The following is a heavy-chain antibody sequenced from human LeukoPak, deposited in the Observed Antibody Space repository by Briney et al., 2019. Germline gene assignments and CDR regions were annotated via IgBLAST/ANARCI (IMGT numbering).Heavy chain of an antibody. CDR2: ITTSDGNT. Sequence: GGSLRLSCAASGFTFSSYTMSWVRQAPWKGLEWVSTITTSDGNTYYADSVKGRFTVSRDNSKNTLFLQMNSLRAEDTALYYCAKDFVRYNIQFDYWGQGALVTVSS. J-gene: IGHJ4*02. CDR1: GFTFSSYT. D-gene: IGHD1-14*01. CDR3: AKDFVRYNIQFDY. V-gene: IGHV3-23*01.